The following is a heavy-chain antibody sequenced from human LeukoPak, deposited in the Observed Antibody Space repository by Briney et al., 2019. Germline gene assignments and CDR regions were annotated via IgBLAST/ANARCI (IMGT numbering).Heavy chain of an antibody. CDR2: IYYSGNT. D-gene: IGHD1-26*01. V-gene: IGHV4-39*01. Sequence: SETLSLTCTVSGGSISSSNYYWGWIRQPPGKGLEWIGSIYYSGNTYYNPSLKSRVTISVDTSKNQFSLKLTSVTAADTAVYYCAHFKGGSFDCWGQGRMVTVSS. J-gene: IGHJ3*01. CDR3: AHFKGGSFDC. CDR1: GGSISSSNYY.